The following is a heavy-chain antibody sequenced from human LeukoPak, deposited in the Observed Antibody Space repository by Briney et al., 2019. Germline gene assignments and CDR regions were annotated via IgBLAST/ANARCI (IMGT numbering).Heavy chain of an antibody. D-gene: IGHD1-20*01. CDR2: ISGSGSGT. V-gene: IGHV3-23*01. Sequence: GGSLRLSCAASGFTFSSFEMNWVRQAPGQGLEWVSSISGSGSGTYYADSVKGRFTISGDNSKNTLYLQMNSLRAEDTAVYYCAKVAYNWISXGPFDYXXXGTLVTV. CDR1: GFTFSSFE. J-gene: IGHJ4*02. CDR3: AKVAYNWISXGPFDY.